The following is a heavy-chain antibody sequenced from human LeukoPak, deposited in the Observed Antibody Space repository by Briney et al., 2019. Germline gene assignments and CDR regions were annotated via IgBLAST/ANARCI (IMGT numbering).Heavy chain of an antibody. J-gene: IGHJ4*02. CDR3: TRDLNSGGSC. D-gene: IGHD2-15*01. CDR2: IHSGGKT. CDR1: GFTVSSSY. V-gene: IGHV3-53*01. Sequence: PGGSPKLSCAASGFTVSSSYMSWVRQAPGKGLEWVSVIHSGGKTYYADSVKGRFSISRDNSKNTLYLQMNSLRAQDTAVYYCTRDLNSGGSCWGQGALVTVSS.